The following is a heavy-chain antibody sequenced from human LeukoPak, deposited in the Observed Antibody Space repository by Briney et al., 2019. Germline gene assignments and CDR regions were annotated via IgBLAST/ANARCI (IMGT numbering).Heavy chain of an antibody. D-gene: IGHD3-10*01. CDR2: INHSGST. CDR1: GGSFSGYY. CDR3: AGGRGITMVRGAYDY. J-gene: IGHJ4*02. V-gene: IGHV4-34*01. Sequence: SETLSLTCAVYGGSFSGYYWSWIRQPPGKGLEWIGEINHSGSTNYNPSLKSRVTISVDTSKNQFSLKLSSVTAADTAVYYCAGGRGITMVRGAYDYWGQGTLVTVSS.